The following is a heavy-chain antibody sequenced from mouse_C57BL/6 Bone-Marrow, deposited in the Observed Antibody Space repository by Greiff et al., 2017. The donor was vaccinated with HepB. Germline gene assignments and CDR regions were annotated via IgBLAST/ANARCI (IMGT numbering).Heavy chain of an antibody. D-gene: IGHD2-4*01. CDR3: ASHDYESLAY. CDR1: GFSLTSYG. Sequence: VQLQQPGPGLVQPSQSLSITCTVPGFSLTSYGVHWVRQSPGKGLEWLGVIWSGGSTDYNAAFISRLSISKDNSKSQVFFKMNSLQADDTAIYYCASHDYESLAYWGQGTLVTVSA. V-gene: IGHV2-2*01. J-gene: IGHJ3*01. CDR2: IWSGGST.